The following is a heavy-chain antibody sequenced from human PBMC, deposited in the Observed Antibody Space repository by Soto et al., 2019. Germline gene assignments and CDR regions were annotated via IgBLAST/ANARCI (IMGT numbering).Heavy chain of an antibody. CDR1: VFTFGSYA. J-gene: IGHJ4*02. CDR2: ISGSGGST. Sequence: GWSLRLSCSASVFTFGSYAMSWFRQAPGKGLEWVSAISGSGGSTYYADSVKGRFTISRDNSKNTLYLQMNSLRAEDTAVYYCAKDQAFGVVITFDYWGQGTLVTVSS. V-gene: IGHV3-23*01. CDR3: AKDQAFGVVITFDY. D-gene: IGHD3-3*01.